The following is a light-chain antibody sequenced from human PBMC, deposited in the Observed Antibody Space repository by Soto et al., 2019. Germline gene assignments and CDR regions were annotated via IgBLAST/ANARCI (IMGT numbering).Light chain of an antibody. J-gene: IGKJ2*01. V-gene: IGKV3-20*01. CDR3: QHYGRSYT. Sequence: EIVLTQSPGTLSLSPGERATLSCRASQIVSSSYLAWYQQKPGQAPRLLIYGASSRATGIPDRCSGSGSGTDFTLTISRLEPEDFAEYYCQHYGRSYTFGHATKLEIK. CDR1: QIVSSSY. CDR2: GAS.